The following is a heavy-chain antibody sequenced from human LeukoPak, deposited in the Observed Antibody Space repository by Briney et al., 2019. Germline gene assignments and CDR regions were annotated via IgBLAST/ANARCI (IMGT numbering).Heavy chain of an antibody. CDR3: AREELLRRALDI. D-gene: IGHD1-26*01. CDR1: GYTFTSYY. Sequence: ASVKVSCKASGYTFTSYYMHWVRQAPGQGLEGMGIINPSGGSTSYAQKFQGRVTMTRDMSTSTVYMELSSLRSEDTAVYYCAREELLRRALDIWGQGTMVTVSS. J-gene: IGHJ3*02. V-gene: IGHV1-46*01. CDR2: INPSGGST.